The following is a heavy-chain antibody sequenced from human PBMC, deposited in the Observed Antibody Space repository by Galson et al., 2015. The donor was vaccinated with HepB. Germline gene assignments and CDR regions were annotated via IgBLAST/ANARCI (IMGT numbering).Heavy chain of an antibody. V-gene: IGHV3-7*03. CDR1: GFTFSSYW. Sequence: SLRLSCAASGFTFSSYWMSWVRQAPGKGLEWVTNIKQDGSEKYYVDSVKGRFTISRDNAKNSLYLQMSSLRAEDTAVYYCARGRGIAVAGPYYFDYWGQGTLVTVSS. J-gene: IGHJ4*02. CDR2: IKQDGSEK. D-gene: IGHD6-19*01. CDR3: ARGRGIAVAGPYYFDY.